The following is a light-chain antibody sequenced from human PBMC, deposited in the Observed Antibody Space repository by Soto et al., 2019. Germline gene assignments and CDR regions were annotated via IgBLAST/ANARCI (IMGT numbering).Light chain of an antibody. J-gene: IGLJ1*01. Sequence: QSALTQPASVSGSPGQSITISCTGTSSDVGSYSLVSWYQQHPGKAPKLMIYEGSKRPSGVSNRFSGSKSGNTASLTISGLQAEDEADYSCCSYAGRSSYVFGTGTKLTVL. V-gene: IGLV2-23*01. CDR1: SSDVGSYSL. CDR3: CSYAGRSSYV. CDR2: EGS.